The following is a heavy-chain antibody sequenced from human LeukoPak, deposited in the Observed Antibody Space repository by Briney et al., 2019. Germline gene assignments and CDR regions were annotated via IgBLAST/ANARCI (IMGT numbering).Heavy chain of an antibody. V-gene: IGHV4-39*01. J-gene: IGHJ6*02. CDR1: GGSISSSSYY. Sequence: PSETLSLTCTVSGGSISSSSYYWGWIRQPPGKGLEWIGSIYYSGSTNYNPSLKSRVTISVDTSKNQFSLKLSSVTAADTAVYYCARQAVTTVPFYYYYGMDVWGQGTTVTVSS. D-gene: IGHD4-17*01. CDR2: IYYSGST. CDR3: ARQAVTTVPFYYYYGMDV.